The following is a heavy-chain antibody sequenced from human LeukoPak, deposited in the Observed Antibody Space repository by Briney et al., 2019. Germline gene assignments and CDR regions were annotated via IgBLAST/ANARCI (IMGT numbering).Heavy chain of an antibody. V-gene: IGHV3-48*01. CDR2: ISSSSSTI. CDR3: ARDSITIFGVVIN. J-gene: IGHJ4*02. CDR1: GFTFSSYS. Sequence: GGSLRLSCAASGFTFSSYSMSWVRQAPGKGLEWVSYISSSSSTIYYADSVKGRFTISRDNAKNSVYLQMNSLRAEDTAVYYCARDSITIFGVVINWGQGTLVTVSS. D-gene: IGHD3-3*01.